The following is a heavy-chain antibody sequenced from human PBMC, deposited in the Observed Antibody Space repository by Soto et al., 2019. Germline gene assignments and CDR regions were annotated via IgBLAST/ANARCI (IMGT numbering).Heavy chain of an antibody. D-gene: IGHD3-3*01. CDR2: ISGSDGKT. CDR1: GFSFGSYA. CDR3: ARWSYLDY. Sequence: AGGSLRLSCAASGFSFGSYALSWVRQSPGKGLEWVSTISGSDGKTLYADSVKGRFSISRDTSQSTLYLQMNSLRADDTAMYYCARWSYLDYWGQGTRVTVSS. J-gene: IGHJ4*02. V-gene: IGHV3-23*01.